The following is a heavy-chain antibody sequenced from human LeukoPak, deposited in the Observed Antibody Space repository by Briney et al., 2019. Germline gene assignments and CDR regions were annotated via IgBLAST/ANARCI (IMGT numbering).Heavy chain of an antibody. Sequence: GGSLRLSCAASGFTFSSYAMNWVRQAPGKGLEWVSGISGSGGSTYYADSVKGRFTISRDNPKNTLYLQMDSLRAEDTAIYYCAKGVQLGGYYFDYWGQGTLVTVSS. V-gene: IGHV3-23*01. CDR3: AKGVQLGGYYFDY. CDR1: GFTFSSYA. J-gene: IGHJ4*02. D-gene: IGHD1-1*01. CDR2: ISGSGGST.